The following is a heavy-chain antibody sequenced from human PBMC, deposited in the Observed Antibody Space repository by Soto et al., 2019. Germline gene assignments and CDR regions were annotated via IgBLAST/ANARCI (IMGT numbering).Heavy chain of an antibody. J-gene: IGHJ3*02. D-gene: IGHD2-21*01. CDR2: TYYRSKWYN. V-gene: IGHV6-1*01. CDR3: VYSGAKESDARGEDAFDI. CDR1: GDSVSSNSAA. Sequence: PSQTLSLTCAISGDSVSSNSAAWNWIRQSPSRGLEWLGRTYYRSKWYNDYAVSVKSRITINPDTSKNQFSLQLNSVTPEDTAVDSAVYSGAKESDARGEDAFDIWGQGTMVTVSS.